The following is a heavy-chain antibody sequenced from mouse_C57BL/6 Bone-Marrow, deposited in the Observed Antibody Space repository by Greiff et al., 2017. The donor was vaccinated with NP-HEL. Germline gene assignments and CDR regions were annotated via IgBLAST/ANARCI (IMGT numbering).Heavy chain of an antibody. J-gene: IGHJ3*01. V-gene: IGHV1-59*01. CDR2: IDPSDSYT. Sequence: VQLQQPGAELVRPGTSVTLSCKASGYTFTSYWMHWVKQRPGQGLEWIGVIDPSDSYTNYNQKFKGKATLTVDTSSSTAYMQLSSLTSEDSAVYYCAFYLRWGQGTLVTVSA. D-gene: IGHD5-1*01. CDR3: AFYLR. CDR1: GYTFTSYW.